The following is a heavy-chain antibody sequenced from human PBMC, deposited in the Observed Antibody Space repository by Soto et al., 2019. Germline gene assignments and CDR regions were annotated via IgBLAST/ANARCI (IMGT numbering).Heavy chain of an antibody. CDR3: ARAPHTYSSSSGNYYYYGMDV. V-gene: IGHV4-59*01. D-gene: IGHD6-6*01. CDR1: GGSISSYY. J-gene: IGHJ6*02. Sequence: KTSETLSLTCTVSGGSISSYYWSWIRQPPGKGLEWIGYIYYSGSTNYNPSLKSRVTISVDTSKNQFSLKLSSVTAADTAVYYCARAPHTYSSSSGNYYYYGMDVWGQGTTVTVSS. CDR2: IYYSGST.